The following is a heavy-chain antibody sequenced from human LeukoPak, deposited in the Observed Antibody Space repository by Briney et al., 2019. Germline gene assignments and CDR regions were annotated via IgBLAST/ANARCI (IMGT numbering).Heavy chain of an antibody. CDR1: GFTFSSYS. V-gene: IGHV3-21*01. Sequence: GGSLRLSCAASGFTFSSYSMNWFRQAPGKGLEWVSSISSSSSYIHYADSVKGRFTISRDNAKNSLYLQMNSLRAEDTAVYYCARALPLYSSGPLDYWGQGTLVTVSS. J-gene: IGHJ4*02. CDR3: ARALPLYSSGPLDY. CDR2: ISSSSSYI. D-gene: IGHD6-19*01.